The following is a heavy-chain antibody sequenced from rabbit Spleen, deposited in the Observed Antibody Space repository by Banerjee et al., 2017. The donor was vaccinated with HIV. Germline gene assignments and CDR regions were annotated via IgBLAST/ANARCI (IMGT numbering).Heavy chain of an antibody. CDR2: IDAGSSAFT. D-gene: IGHD8-1*01. V-gene: IGHV1S40*01. CDR3: ARDTGSSFSSYGMDL. Sequence: QSLEESGGDLVKPGASRTLTCIASGVSFRSSSSMGWVGQAPGKGLEWIACIDAGSSAFTYSASWAQDRFTISKTSSTTVTLQMTSLTVADTATYFCARDTGSSFSSYGMDLWGPGTLVTVS. J-gene: IGHJ6*01. CDR1: GVSFRSSSS.